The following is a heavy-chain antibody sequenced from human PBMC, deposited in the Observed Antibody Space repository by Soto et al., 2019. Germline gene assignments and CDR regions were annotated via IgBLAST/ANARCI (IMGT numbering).Heavy chain of an antibody. CDR2: ISGYNGNT. J-gene: IGHJ5*02. CDR1: GYTFTSYG. Sequence: VKVSCKASGYTFTSYGISWVRQAPGQGLEWMGWISGYNGNTDYAQTLQSRVTMTTDTSTSTSYMELRSVRSDDTAVYYCARDIVVVVAARYNWFDPWGQGTLVTVSS. V-gene: IGHV1-18*01. D-gene: IGHD2-15*01. CDR3: ARDIVVVVAARYNWFDP.